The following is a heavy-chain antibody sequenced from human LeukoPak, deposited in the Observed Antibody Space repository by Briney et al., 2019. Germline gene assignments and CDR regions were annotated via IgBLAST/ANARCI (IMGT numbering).Heavy chain of an antibody. J-gene: IGHJ5*02. V-gene: IGHV4-39*01. CDR1: GGSISSSSYY. D-gene: IGHD3-22*01. CDR3: ARHDIYDSSYNWFDP. CDR2: IYYSGST. Sequence: SSETLSLTCTVSGGSISSSSYYWGWIRRPPGKGLEWIGSIYYSGSTYYNPSLKSRVTISVDTSKNQFSLKLSSVTAADTAVYYCARHDIYDSSYNWFDPWGQGTLVTVSS.